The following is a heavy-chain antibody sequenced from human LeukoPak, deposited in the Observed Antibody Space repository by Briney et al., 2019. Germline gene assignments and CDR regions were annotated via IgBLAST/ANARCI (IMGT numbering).Heavy chain of an antibody. Sequence: GASVKVSCRASGYTFSNFGIAWVRQAPGQGLEWMGWISGYKGSTKYAQKFQGRVTMTIDRSTCTAYMDLRSLKSDDKAMYCCARSDLGTIIAGPFLYWGEGNLVAVSS. CDR1: GYTFSNFG. D-gene: IGHD5-12*01. CDR3: ARSDLGTIIAGPFLY. V-gene: IGHV1-18*01. CDR2: ISGYKGST. J-gene: IGHJ4*02.